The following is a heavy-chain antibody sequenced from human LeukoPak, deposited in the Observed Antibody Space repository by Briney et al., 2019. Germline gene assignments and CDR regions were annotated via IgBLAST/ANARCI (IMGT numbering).Heavy chain of an antibody. Sequence: GGSLRLSCSASGFSFSSYSMDWVRQAPGKGLEYVSGTSSNGGSTYYADSVKGRFTISRDNSKNTLYLQMSSLRPEDTAVYYCVKIAADWGQGTLVTVSS. CDR3: VKIAAD. CDR1: GFSFSSYS. CDR2: TSSNGGST. D-gene: IGHD6-13*01. J-gene: IGHJ4*02. V-gene: IGHV3-64D*06.